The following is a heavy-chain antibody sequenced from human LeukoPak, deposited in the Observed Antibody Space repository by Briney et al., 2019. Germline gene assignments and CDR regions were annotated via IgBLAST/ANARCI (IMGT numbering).Heavy chain of an antibody. D-gene: IGHD6-13*01. CDR2: INPSGGSP. J-gene: IGHJ4*02. CDR3: ASSGAAAGQRDY. V-gene: IGHV1-46*01. CDR1: GYTFTSYY. Sequence: ASVKVSCKASGYTFTSYYMHWVRQAPGQGLEWMGIINPSGGSPSYAQKFQGRVTMTRDTSTSTVYMELSSLRSEDTAVYYCASSGAAAGQRDYWGQGTLVTVSS.